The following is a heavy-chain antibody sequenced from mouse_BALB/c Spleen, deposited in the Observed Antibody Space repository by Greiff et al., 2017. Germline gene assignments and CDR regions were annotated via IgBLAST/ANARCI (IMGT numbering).Heavy chain of an antibody. CDR1: GFNIKDTY. J-gene: IGHJ2*01. V-gene: IGHV14-3*02. D-gene: IGHD2-1*01. CDR2: IDPANGNT. CDR3: ARRGYGKGRHYFDY. Sequence: VQLKQSGAELVKPGASVKLSCTASGFNIKDTYMHWVKQRPEQGLEWIGRIDPANGNTKYDPKFQGKATITADTSSNTAYLQLSSLTSEDTAVYYCARRGYGKGRHYFDYWGQGTTLTVSS.